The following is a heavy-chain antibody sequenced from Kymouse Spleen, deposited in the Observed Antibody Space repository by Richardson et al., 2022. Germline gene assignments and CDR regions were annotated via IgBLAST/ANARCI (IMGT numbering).Heavy chain of an antibody. CDR1: GFTFSSYA. CDR3: AKDQGTTVTPYNWFDP. Sequence: EVQLVESGGGLVQPGGSLRLSCAASGFTFSSYAMSWVRQAPGKGLEWVSAISGSGGSTYYADSVKGRFTISRDNSKNTLYLQMNSLRAEDTAVYYCAKDQGTTVTPYNWFDPWGQGTLVTVSS. J-gene: IGHJ5*02. D-gene: IGHD4-11,IGHD4-11*01. CDR2: ISGSGGST. V-gene: IGHV3-23*04.